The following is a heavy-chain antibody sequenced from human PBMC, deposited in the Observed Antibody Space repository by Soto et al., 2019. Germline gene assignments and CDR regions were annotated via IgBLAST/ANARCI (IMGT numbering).Heavy chain of an antibody. Sequence: SETLSLTCAVYGGSFSGYYWSWIRQPPGKGLEWIGEINHSGSTNYNPSLKSRVTISVDPSKNQFSLKLSSVTAADTAVYYCARYQYQLLPRGGGFDYWGQGTLVTVSS. CDR3: ARYQYQLLPRGGGFDY. J-gene: IGHJ4*02. CDR1: GGSFSGYY. V-gene: IGHV4-34*01. D-gene: IGHD2-2*01. CDR2: INHSGST.